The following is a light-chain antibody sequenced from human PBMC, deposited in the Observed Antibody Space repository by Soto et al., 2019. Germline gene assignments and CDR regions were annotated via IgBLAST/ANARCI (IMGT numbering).Light chain of an antibody. J-gene: IGLJ1*01. V-gene: IGLV1-44*01. CDR1: TSNIGSHS. CDR2: TNN. CDR3: ATWDDSLKWV. Sequence: QSVLTQPPSASGTPGQRVTISCSGSTSNIGSHSVNWFQHLPGTAPKLLINTNNQRPSGVPDRFSGYKSGTSASLVISGLQSEDEADYYCATWDDSLKWVFGTGTKVTVL.